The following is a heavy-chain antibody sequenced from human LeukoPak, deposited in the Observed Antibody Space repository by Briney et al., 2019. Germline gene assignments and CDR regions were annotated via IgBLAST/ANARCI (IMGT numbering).Heavy chain of an antibody. CDR1: GGSFTGYY. Sequence: SETLSLTCAVYGGSFTGYYWSWIRQPPGKGLEWIGEINHSGSTNYNPSLKSRVTISVDTSKNQFSLKLSSVTAADTAVYYCARGRGDSSGYYYFDYWGQGTLVTVSS. V-gene: IGHV4-34*01. D-gene: IGHD3-22*01. CDR3: ARGRGDSSGYYYFDY. J-gene: IGHJ4*02. CDR2: INHSGST.